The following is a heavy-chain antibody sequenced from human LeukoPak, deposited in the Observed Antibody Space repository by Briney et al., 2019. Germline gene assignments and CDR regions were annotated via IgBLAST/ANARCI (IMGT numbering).Heavy chain of an antibody. CDR2: VLASGSPT. CDR3: AKDLRPDGVDNFDH. D-gene: IGHD2-8*01. V-gene: IGHV3-23*01. CDR1: GFNFNSYT. Sequence: GGSLRLSCAASGFNFNSYTMNWVRQAPGKGLQWVANVLASGSPTYYADSVKGRFIISRDNSKNTVYLQMNSLRVEDTAIYYCAKDLRPDGVDNFDHWGQGILVTVSS. J-gene: IGHJ4*02.